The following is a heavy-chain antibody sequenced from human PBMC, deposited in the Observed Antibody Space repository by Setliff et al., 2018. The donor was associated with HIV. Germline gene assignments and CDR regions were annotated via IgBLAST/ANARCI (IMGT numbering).Heavy chain of an antibody. D-gene: IGHD3-22*01. J-gene: IGHJ6*02. CDR2: IYYSGST. CDR3: ARSRTSSGYYGVTGYGMDV. V-gene: IGHV4-59*01. Sequence: RDPPEKGLEWIGYIYYSGSTNYNPSLKSRVTISVATSKNQFSLKLNSVTTADTAVYYCARSRTSSGYYGVTGYGMDVWGQGTTVTVSS.